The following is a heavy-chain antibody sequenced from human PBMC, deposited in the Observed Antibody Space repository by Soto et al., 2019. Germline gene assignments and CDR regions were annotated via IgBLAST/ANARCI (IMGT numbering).Heavy chain of an antibody. V-gene: IGHV3-11*01. CDR1: AFTFSDYY. J-gene: IGHJ5*02. Sequence: GGSLRLSCAAFAFTFSDYYMSWIRQAPGKGLEWISYISNSGRTIYYADSLKGRFTISRDNAKNSLYLQMNSLRVDDTAMYYCARLPYPWGWFDPWGQGTLVTVSS. CDR3: ARLPYPWGWFDP. D-gene: IGHD3-16*01. CDR2: ISNSGRTI.